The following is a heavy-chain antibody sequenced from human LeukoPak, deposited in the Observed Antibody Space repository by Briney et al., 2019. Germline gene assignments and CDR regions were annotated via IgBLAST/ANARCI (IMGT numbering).Heavy chain of an antibody. V-gene: IGHV4-4*07. CDR1: GASISSYY. J-gene: IGHJ4*02. Sequence: SETLSLTCTVSGASISSYYWTWIRQPAGKGLEWIGSIYHSGSTYHNPSLKSRVTISVDTSKNQFSLKLSSVTAADTAVYYCARSRRIDYWGQGTLVTVSS. CDR3: ARSRRIDY. CDR2: IYHSGST.